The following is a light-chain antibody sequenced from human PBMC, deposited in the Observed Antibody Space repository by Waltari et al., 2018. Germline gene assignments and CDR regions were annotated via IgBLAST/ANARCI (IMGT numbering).Light chain of an antibody. Sequence: QSALTQPPSASGSPGQSVTISCTGTSSDVGAYNYVSWYQQYPDKAPKLMIDEVTKRPPGVPDRFSGSKSGNTASLTVSGLQAEDEADYYCISYAGNNKYVLGAGTKVTVL. CDR1: SSDVGAYNY. CDR3: ISYAGNNKYV. J-gene: IGLJ1*01. CDR2: EVT. V-gene: IGLV2-8*01.